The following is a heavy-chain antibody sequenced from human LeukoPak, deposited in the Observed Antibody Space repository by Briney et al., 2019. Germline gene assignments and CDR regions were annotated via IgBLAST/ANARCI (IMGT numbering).Heavy chain of an antibody. J-gene: IGHJ3*02. D-gene: IGHD6-13*01. CDR1: GYTFTGYY. CDR2: INPNSGGT. V-gene: IGHV1-2*02. CDR3: ARDDSQQLEVAFDI. Sequence: ASVKVSCKASGYTFTGYYLHWVRQAPGQGLEWMGWINPNSGGTNYAQKFQGRVTMTRDTSISTAYMELSRLRSDDTAVYYCARDDSQQLEVAFDIWGQGTMVTVSS.